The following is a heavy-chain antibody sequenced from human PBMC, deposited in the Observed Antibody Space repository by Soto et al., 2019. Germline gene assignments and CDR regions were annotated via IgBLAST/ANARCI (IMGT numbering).Heavy chain of an antibody. CDR1: GGPFSGYY. V-gene: IGHV4-34*01. J-gene: IGHJ3*02. CDR3: AGLGTTVTTDAFDI. D-gene: IGHD4-17*01. CDR2: INHSGST. Sequence: PSETLSLTCAVYGGPFSGYYWSWIRQPPGKGLEWIGEINHSGSTNYNPSLKSRVTISVDTSKNQFSLKLSSVTAADTAVYYCAGLGTTVTTDAFDIWGQGTMVTVSS.